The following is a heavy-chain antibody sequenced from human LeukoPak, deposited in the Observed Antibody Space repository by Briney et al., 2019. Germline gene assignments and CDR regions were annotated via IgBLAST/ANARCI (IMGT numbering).Heavy chain of an antibody. CDR3: AKGYDFWSATPELLDY. Sequence: GASVTVSCKASGYTFTGYYMHWVRQAPGQGLEWMGWINPNSGGTNYAQKFQGRVTMTRDTSISTAYMELSRLRSDDTAVYYCAKGYDFWSATPELLDYWGQGTLVTVSS. J-gene: IGHJ4*02. CDR1: GYTFTGYY. V-gene: IGHV1-2*02. D-gene: IGHD3-3*01. CDR2: INPNSGGT.